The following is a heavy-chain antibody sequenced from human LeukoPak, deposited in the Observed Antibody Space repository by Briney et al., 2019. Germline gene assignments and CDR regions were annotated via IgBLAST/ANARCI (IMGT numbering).Heavy chain of an antibody. Sequence: SETLSLTCAVYGGSFSGYYWSWIRQPPGKGLEWIGEINHSGSTNYNPSLKSRVTISVDTSKNQFSLKLSSVTAADTAVYYCARALYQPNDFDIWGQGTMVTVSS. D-gene: IGHD2-2*01. V-gene: IGHV4-34*01. CDR3: ARALYQPNDFDI. CDR1: GGSFSGYY. J-gene: IGHJ3*02. CDR2: INHSGST.